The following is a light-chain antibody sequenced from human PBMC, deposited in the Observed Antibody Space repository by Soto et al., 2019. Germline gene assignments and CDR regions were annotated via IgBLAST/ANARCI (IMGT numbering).Light chain of an antibody. CDR1: QSVSSSD. J-gene: IGKJ5*01. V-gene: IGKV3-20*01. CDR2: GAS. CDR3: QQYGSSPRVT. Sequence: EIVLTQSPGTLSLSPGERATLSCRASQSVSSSDLAWYQQKPGQAPRLLIYGASGRATGIPDRFSGSGSGTDFTLTISRLEPEDFAVYYCQQYGSSPRVTFGQGTRLEIK.